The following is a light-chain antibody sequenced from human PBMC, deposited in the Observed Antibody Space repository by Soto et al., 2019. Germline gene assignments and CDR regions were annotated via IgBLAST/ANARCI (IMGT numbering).Light chain of an antibody. CDR2: WAT. CDR3: QQYYNTAYT. CDR1: QSVLYRSSNKSY. J-gene: IGKJ2*01. Sequence: DIVMTQSPDFLAVSLGERATITCKSSQSVLYRSSNKSYLARYQQRPGQPPRRLLYWATTREAVVPDRFVGSGSETDFTLTVISLQAGDEAIYHCQQYYNTAYTFGQGTTLEIK. V-gene: IGKV4-1*01.